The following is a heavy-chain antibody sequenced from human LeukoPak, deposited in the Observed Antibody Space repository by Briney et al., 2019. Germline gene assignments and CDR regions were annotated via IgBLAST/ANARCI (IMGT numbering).Heavy chain of an antibody. CDR1: GGSISNSTYY. D-gene: IGHD3/OR15-3a*01. CDR2: VYYSGSA. CDR3: ARRIFGLYYFDY. V-gene: IGHV4-39*01. J-gene: IGHJ4*02. Sequence: SETLSLTCTVSGGSISNSTYYWGWIRQPPGEGLEWVGTVYYSGSAYYNPSLKSRVTISVDTSKNQFSLKLRSVTAADTAVYYCARRIFGLYYFDYWGQGSLVTVSS.